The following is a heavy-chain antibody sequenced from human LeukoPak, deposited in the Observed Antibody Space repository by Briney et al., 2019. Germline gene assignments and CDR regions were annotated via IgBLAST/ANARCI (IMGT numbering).Heavy chain of an antibody. CDR3: ARALRYSSSSSYMDV. CDR1: GYTFTGYY. D-gene: IGHD6-6*01. V-gene: IGHV1-2*02. J-gene: IGHJ6*03. Sequence: ASVKVSCKASGYTFTGYYMHWVRQAPGQGLEWMGWINPNSGGTNYAQKFQGRVTMTRDTSISTAYMELSRLRSDDTAVYYCARALRYSSSSSYMDVRGKGTTVTVSS. CDR2: INPNSGGT.